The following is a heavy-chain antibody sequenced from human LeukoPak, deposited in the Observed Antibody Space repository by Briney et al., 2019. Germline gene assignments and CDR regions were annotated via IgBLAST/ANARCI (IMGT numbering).Heavy chain of an antibody. Sequence: GGSLRLSCAASGFTFSSYGMHWVRQAPGKGLEWVAFIRYDGSNKYYADSVKGRFTISRDNSKNTLYLQMNSLRAEDTAVYYCAKAPPTVTTDYYYYMDVWGKGTTVTVSS. J-gene: IGHJ6*03. CDR2: IRYDGSNK. CDR1: GFTFSSYG. CDR3: AKAPPTVTTDYYYYMDV. V-gene: IGHV3-30*02. D-gene: IGHD4-17*01.